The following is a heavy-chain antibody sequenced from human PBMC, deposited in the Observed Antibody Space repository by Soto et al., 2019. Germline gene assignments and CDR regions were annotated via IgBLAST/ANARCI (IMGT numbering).Heavy chain of an antibody. CDR2: ISAYNGNT. CDR3: ARAVKSAAIEPNYYYYYYMDV. V-gene: IGHV1-18*01. D-gene: IGHD2-2*01. Sequence: ASVKVSCKASGYTFTSYGISWVRQAPGQGLEWMGWISAYNGNTNYAQKLQGRVTMTTDTSTSTAYMELRSLRSDDTAVYYCARAVKSAAIEPNYYYYYYMDVWGKGTTVTVSS. J-gene: IGHJ6*03. CDR1: GYTFTSYG.